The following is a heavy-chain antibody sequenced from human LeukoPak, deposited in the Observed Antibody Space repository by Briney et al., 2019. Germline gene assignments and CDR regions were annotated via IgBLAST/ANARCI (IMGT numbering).Heavy chain of an antibody. CDR2: IFYSGST. V-gene: IGHV4-59*01. J-gene: IGHJ3*02. Sequence: PSETLSLTCTVSGGSISSYYWSWIRQPPGKGLEWIGYIFYSGSTNYNPSLKSRVTISVDTSKSQFSLKLNSVTAADTAVYYCARGAAAGDIWGQGTMVTVSS. CDR3: ARGAAAGDI. D-gene: IGHD6-13*01. CDR1: GGSISSYY.